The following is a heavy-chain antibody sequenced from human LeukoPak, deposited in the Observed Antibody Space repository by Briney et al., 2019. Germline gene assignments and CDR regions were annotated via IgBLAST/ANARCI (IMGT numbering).Heavy chain of an antibody. D-gene: IGHD3-10*01. CDR1: GFTFSSSW. J-gene: IGHJ4*02. Sequence: TGGSLRLSCAASGFTFSSSWMSWVRQAPGKGLEWVSYISSSSTIYYADSVKGRFTISRDNAKNSLYLQMNSLRAEDTAVYYCARVEVRGVIVYWGQGTLVTVSS. CDR2: ISSSSTI. V-gene: IGHV3-48*04. CDR3: ARVEVRGVIVY.